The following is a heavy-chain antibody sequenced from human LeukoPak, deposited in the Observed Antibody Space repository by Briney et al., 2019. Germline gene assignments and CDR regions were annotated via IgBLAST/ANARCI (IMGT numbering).Heavy chain of an antibody. Sequence: PGGSLRLSCAASGFTFSSYSMNWVRQAPGKGLEWVSSIISSSSYIYYADSVKGRFTISRDNAKNSLYLQMNSLSAEDTAVYYCARLAGYCSGGSCYSDWDYYYMDVWGKGTTVTVSS. CDR3: ARLAGYCSGGSCYSDWDYYYMDV. V-gene: IGHV3-21*01. J-gene: IGHJ6*03. CDR2: IISSSSYI. CDR1: GFTFSSYS. D-gene: IGHD2-15*01.